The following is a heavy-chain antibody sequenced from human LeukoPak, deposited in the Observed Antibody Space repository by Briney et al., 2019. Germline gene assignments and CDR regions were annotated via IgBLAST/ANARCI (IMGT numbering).Heavy chain of an antibody. CDR1: GFTFDDYA. CDR2: IRGKPYGERT. CDR3: TRGSDSIFGVARDGFDS. J-gene: IGHJ4*02. Sequence: PGGSLRLSCAASGFTFDDYAMSWFRQAPGKGLEWVGFIRGKPYGERTEYAASVQGRFTISRDDSESTTYLQLNSLKTEDTAVYYCTRGSDSIFGVARDGFDSWGQGNLVTVSS. D-gene: IGHD3-3*01. V-gene: IGHV3-49*03.